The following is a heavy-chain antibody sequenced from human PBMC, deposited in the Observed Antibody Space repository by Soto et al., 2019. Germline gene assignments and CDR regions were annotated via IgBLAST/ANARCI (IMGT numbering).Heavy chain of an antibody. D-gene: IGHD6-19*01. J-gene: IGHJ3*02. CDR1: GGTFSSYA. CDR2: IIPIFGTA. Sequence: SVKVSCKASGGTFSSYAISWVRQAPGQGLEWMGGIIPIFGTANYAQKFRGRVTITADESTSTAYMELSSLRSEDTAVYYCARDSSRIAVAADAFDIWGQGTMVTVSS. V-gene: IGHV1-69*13. CDR3: ARDSSRIAVAADAFDI.